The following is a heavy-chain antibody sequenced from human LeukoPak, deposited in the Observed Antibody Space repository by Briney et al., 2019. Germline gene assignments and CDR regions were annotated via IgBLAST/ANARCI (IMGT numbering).Heavy chain of an antibody. D-gene: IGHD3-10*01. V-gene: IGHV3-9*01. J-gene: IGHJ4*02. CDR3: AKGNGPMVRGVIIFDY. CDR1: GFTFDDYA. CDR2: ISWNSGSI. Sequence: GGSLRLSCAASGFTFDDYAMHWVRHAPGKGLEWVSGISWNSGSIGYADSVKGRFTISRDNAKNSLYLQMNSLRAEDTALYYCAKGNGPMVRGVIIFDYWGQGTLVTVSS.